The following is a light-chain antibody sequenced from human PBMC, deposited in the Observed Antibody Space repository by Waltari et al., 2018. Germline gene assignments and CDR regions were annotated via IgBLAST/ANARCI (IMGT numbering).Light chain of an antibody. V-gene: IGLV1-51*02. J-gene: IGLJ7*01. CDR3: GTWDSSLSGAV. CDR1: HSNIGNNY. Sequence: QSVLTQPPSVSAAPGQRVTISCSGGHSNIGNNYVSWYRQFPGTAPKLLIYEDSERPSVVPVRFPVSKSGTSATLDITGLQAGDEADYYCGTWDSSLSGAVFGGGTHLTVL. CDR2: EDS.